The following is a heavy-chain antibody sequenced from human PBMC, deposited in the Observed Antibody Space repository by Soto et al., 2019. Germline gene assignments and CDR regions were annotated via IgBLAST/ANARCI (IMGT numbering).Heavy chain of an antibody. V-gene: IGHV4-31*03. CDR3: ARDGGVLDY. J-gene: IGHJ4*02. D-gene: IGHD3-3*01. Sequence: SDTLSLTCTVSGGSINSGGYCCSWIRQHPGKGLEWIGYIYYSGSTYYNPSLKSRVTISVDTSKNQFSLKLSSVTAADTAVYYCARDGGVLDYWGQGTLVTVSS. CDR2: IYYSGST. CDR1: GGSINSGGYC.